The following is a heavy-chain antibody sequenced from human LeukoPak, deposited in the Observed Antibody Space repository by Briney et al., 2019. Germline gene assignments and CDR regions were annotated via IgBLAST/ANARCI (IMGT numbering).Heavy chain of an antibody. CDR1: GGSFSGYY. CDR2: INHSGST. Sequence: SETLSLTCAVYGGSFSGYYWSWIRQPPGKRLEWIGEINHSGSTNYNPSLKSRVTMSVDTSKNQFSLKLSSVTAADTAVYYCARDSDYSSSSSKYYFDYWGQGALVTVSS. D-gene: IGHD6-6*01. CDR3: ARDSDYSSSSSKYYFDY. J-gene: IGHJ4*02. V-gene: IGHV4-34*01.